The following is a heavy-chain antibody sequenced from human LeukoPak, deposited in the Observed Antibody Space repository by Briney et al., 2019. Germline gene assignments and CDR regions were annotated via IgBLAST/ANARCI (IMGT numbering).Heavy chain of an antibody. D-gene: IGHD3-16*01. V-gene: IGHV1-69*13. CDR3: EAVFNSDYDRYPAFDP. Sequence: ASVKVSCKASGGTFSTDAMSWVRQAPGQGLEWMGQIIPVYGATNLAQRFQGRVTITADESTSTVSMELSSLGSEDTAIYSREAVFNSDYDRYPAFDPWGQGTLVTVSS. J-gene: IGHJ5*02. CDR1: GGTFSTDA. CDR2: IIPVYGAT.